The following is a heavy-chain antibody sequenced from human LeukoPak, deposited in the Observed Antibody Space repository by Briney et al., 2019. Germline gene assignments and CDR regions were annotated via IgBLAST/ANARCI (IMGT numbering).Heavy chain of an antibody. CDR3: AGTIAAAGRINNWFDP. D-gene: IGHD6-13*01. CDR1: GYSISSGYY. CDR2: IYHSGST. J-gene: IGHJ5*02. V-gene: IGHV4-38-2*02. Sequence: SETLSLTCTVSGYSISSGYYWGWIRQPPGKGLEWIGSIYHSGSTYYNPSLKSRVTISVDTSKNQFSLKLSSVPAADTAVYYCAGTIAAAGRINNWFDPWGQGTLVTVSS.